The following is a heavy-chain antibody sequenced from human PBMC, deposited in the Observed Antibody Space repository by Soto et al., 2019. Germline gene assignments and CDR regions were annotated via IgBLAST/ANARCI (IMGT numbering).Heavy chain of an antibody. Sequence: QVHLVESGGALVKPGGSLRLSCAASGFIFSDHYMSWIRQAPGKGLEWISYINGRSDTIYYSKSVQGRFTISRENGKNSLKLKMDSLRADDKAVYYCASVSYYDSRGYSRRLTHATFGHWGQGILVTVSS. CDR1: GFIFSDHY. D-gene: IGHD3-22*01. CDR2: INGRSDTI. CDR3: ASVSYYDSRGYSRRLTHATFGH. V-gene: IGHV3-11*01. J-gene: IGHJ4*02.